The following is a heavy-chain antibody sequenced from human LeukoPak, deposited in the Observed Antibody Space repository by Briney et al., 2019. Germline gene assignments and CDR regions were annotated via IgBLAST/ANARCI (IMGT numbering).Heavy chain of an antibody. D-gene: IGHD1-26*01. Sequence: ASVKVSCKTSGYTFTNYYIHWVRQAPGQGLEWMGRIDPNTGGTKSAKNFQGRVTMTRDTSISTAYMALSGLRSDDTAVYYCASLYDIVGTTVDYWGQGTLVAVSS. CDR1: GYTFTNYY. J-gene: IGHJ4*02. V-gene: IGHV1-2*06. CDR2: IDPNTGGT. CDR3: ASLYDIVGTTVDY.